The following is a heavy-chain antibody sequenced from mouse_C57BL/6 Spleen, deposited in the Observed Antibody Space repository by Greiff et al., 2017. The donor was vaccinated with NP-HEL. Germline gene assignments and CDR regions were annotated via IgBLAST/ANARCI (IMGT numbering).Heavy chain of an antibody. CDR1: GFTFSDYG. Sequence: EVQLQESGGGLVKPGGSLKLSCAASGFTFSDYGMHWVRQAPEKGLEWVAYISSGSSTIYYADTVKGRFTISRDNAKNTLFLQMTSLRSEDTAMYYCARRDYDSWFAYWGQGTLVTVSA. J-gene: IGHJ3*01. V-gene: IGHV5-17*01. CDR2: ISSGSSTI. CDR3: ARRDYDSWFAY. D-gene: IGHD2-4*01.